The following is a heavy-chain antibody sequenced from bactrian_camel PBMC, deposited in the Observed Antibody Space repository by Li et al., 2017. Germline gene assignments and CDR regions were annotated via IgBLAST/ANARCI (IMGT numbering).Heavy chain of an antibody. V-gene: IGHV3S53*01. D-gene: IGHD5*01. J-gene: IGHJ4*01. Sequence: HVQLVESGGGSVQAGGSLRLSCKITGYTKTWFRMGWFRQAPGKKREGVAAIDSDGASIYLDSMKGRFTISQDNAKKTTYLQMDHLKTEDTAIYYCAAGWSYGVGTLLRRHYNYWGQGTQVTVS. CDR3: AAGWSYGVGTLLRRHYNY. CDR2: IDSDGAS. CDR1: GYTKTWFR.